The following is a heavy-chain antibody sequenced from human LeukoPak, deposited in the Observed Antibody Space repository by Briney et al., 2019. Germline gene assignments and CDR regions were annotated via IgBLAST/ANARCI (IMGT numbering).Heavy chain of an antibody. Sequence: GGSLRLSCAASGFAFSNTGMTWVRQAPGRGLEWVSTISPTGEGTHYADSVKGRFTISRDNSKNTLYLQMSSLRAEDTAVYYCAKGPMVRGPPYYFDFWGQGTLVTVSS. J-gene: IGHJ4*02. V-gene: IGHV3-23*01. CDR2: ISPTGEGT. CDR3: AKGPMVRGPPYYFDF. D-gene: IGHD3-10*01. CDR1: GFAFSNTG.